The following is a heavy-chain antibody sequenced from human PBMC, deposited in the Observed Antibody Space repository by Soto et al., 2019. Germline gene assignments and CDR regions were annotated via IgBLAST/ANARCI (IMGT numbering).Heavy chain of an antibody. J-gene: IGHJ4*02. V-gene: IGHV3-23*01. CDR2: ITYTGVST. CDR1: EFSFDDYA. D-gene: IGHD6-6*01. CDR3: ANARVWHPYSAS. Sequence: GGSLRLSCAASEFSFDDYAMSWVRQAPGKGLEWVSSITYTGVSTYYVDSVKGRFTISRDNSKDTLYLQMNSLRAEDTAIYYCANARVWHPYSASLGQGTLVPV.